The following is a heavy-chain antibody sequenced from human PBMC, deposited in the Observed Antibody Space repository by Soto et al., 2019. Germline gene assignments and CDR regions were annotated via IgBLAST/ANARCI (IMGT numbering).Heavy chain of an antibody. J-gene: IGHJ6*02. D-gene: IGHD6-6*01. Sequence: ASVKVSCKASGYTFTSYGISWVRQAPGQGLEWMGWISAYNGNTNYAQKLQGRVTMTTDTSTSTAYMELGSLRSDDTAVYYCASIAARPHYYYGMDVWGQGTTVTVSS. CDR3: ASIAARPHYYYGMDV. CDR2: ISAYNGNT. CDR1: GYTFTSYG. V-gene: IGHV1-18*01.